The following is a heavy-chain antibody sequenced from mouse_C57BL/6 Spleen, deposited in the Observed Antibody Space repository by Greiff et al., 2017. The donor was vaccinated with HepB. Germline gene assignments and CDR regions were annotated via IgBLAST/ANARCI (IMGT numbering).Heavy chain of an antibody. Sequence: EVKLQESGPGLVKPSQSLSLTCSVTGYSITSGYYWNWIRQFPGNKLEWMGYISYDGSNNYNPSLKNRISITRDTSKNQFFLKLNSVTTEDTATYYCARKGEGYFDYWGQGTTLTVSS. V-gene: IGHV3-6*01. CDR3: ARKGEGYFDY. CDR2: ISYDGSN. J-gene: IGHJ2*01. CDR1: GYSITSGYY.